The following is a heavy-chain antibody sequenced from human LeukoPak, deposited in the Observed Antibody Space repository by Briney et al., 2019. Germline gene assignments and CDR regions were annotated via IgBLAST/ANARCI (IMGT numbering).Heavy chain of an antibody. D-gene: IGHD3-9*01. Sequence: SETLSLTCTVSGGSISNYYWSWIRQPPGKGLEWIGYFSNSGSTDYNPFLKSRVTISVDTSKNQFSLKLSSVTAADTAVYYCARGYYNILTGYYVDYWGQGTLVTVSS. CDR2: FSNSGST. CDR1: GGSISNYY. J-gene: IGHJ4*02. CDR3: ARGYYNILTGYYVDY. V-gene: IGHV4-59*01.